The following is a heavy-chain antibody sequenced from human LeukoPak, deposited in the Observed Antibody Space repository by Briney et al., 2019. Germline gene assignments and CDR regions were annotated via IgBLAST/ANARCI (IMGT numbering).Heavy chain of an antibody. V-gene: IGHV4-39*07. D-gene: IGHD5-18*01. Sequence: PSETLSLTCTVSGGSISSSSYYWGWIRQPPGKGLEWIGSIYYSGSTYYNPSLKSRVTISVDTSKNQFSLKLSSVTAADTAVYYCARVHTAMVLHFGYWGQGTLVTVSS. CDR2: IYYSGST. J-gene: IGHJ4*02. CDR3: ARVHTAMVLHFGY. CDR1: GGSISSSSYY.